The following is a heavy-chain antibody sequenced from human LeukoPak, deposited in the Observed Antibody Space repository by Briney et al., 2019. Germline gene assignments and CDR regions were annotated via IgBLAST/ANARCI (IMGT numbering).Heavy chain of an antibody. Sequence: PGGSLRLSCAASGFTFSNAWTNWFRQAQGKELEWVGRIKSKTDGGTTDYAAPVKGRFTISRDDSKNTLYLQMNSLKTEDTAVYYCTTYGDYVEDFDYWGQGTLVTVSS. CDR1: GFTFSNAW. V-gene: IGHV3-15*07. J-gene: IGHJ4*02. CDR2: IKSKTDGGTT. CDR3: TTYGDYVEDFDY. D-gene: IGHD4-17*01.